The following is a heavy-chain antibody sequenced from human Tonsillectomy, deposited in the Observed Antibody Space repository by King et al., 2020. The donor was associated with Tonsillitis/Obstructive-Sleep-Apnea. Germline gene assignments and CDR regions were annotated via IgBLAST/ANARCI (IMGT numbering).Heavy chain of an antibody. CDR3: ARDGGAEIAGYYYYMDV. CDR2: IGTAGDT. Sequence: VQLVESGGGLVQPGGSLRLSCAASGFTFSSYDMHWVRQATGKGLEWVSAIGTAGDTYYPGYVKGRFTISRENAKNSLYLQMNSLRAGDTAVYYCARDGGAEIAGYYYYMDVWGKGTTVTVSS. V-gene: IGHV3-13*04. CDR1: GFTFSSYD. J-gene: IGHJ6*03. D-gene: IGHD3-16*01.